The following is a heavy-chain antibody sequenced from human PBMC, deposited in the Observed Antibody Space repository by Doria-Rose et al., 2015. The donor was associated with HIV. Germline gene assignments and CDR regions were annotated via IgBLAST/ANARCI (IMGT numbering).Heavy chain of an antibody. V-gene: IGHV1-69*02. D-gene: IGHD3-3*01. J-gene: IGHJ4*02. CDR2: IIPVLGIR. CDR1: RYP. Sequence: RYPISWVRQAPGQGLEWMGRIIPVLGIRNYAQKFQGRVTITADESTSTAYIELSNLRSEDTAVYYCATTWSGYYLDYWGQGTLVTGSS. CDR3: ATTWSGYYLDY.